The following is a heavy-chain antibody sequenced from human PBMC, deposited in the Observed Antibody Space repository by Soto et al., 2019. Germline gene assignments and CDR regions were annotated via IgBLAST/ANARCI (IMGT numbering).Heavy chain of an antibody. CDR2: ISGSGGST. D-gene: IGHD2-15*01. J-gene: IGHJ4*02. V-gene: IGHV3-23*01. CDR1: GFTFSSYA. Sequence: GGSLRLSCAASGFTFSSYAMSWVRQAPGKGLEWVSAISGSGGSTYYADSVKGRFTISRDNSKNTLYLQMNSLRAEDTAVYYCAKDRGGYCSGGSCYSLDYWGQGTLVTVSS. CDR3: AKDRGGYCSGGSCYSLDY.